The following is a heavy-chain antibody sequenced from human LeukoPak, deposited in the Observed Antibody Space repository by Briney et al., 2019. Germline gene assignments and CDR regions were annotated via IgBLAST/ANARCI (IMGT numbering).Heavy chain of an antibody. V-gene: IGHV1-2*02. J-gene: IGHJ6*02. CDR2: TNPNSGGT. Sequence: ASVKVSCKASGYTFTGYYMHWVRQAPGQGLEWMGWTNPNSGGTNYAQKFQGRVTMTRDTSISTAYMELSRLRSDDTAVYYCARVFRYYYGMDVWGQGTTVTVSS. CDR1: GYTFTGYY. CDR3: ARVFRYYYGMDV. D-gene: IGHD3-10*02.